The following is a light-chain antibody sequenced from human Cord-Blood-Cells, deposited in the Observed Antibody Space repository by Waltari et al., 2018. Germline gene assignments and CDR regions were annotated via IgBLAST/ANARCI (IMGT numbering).Light chain of an antibody. CDR2: EVS. CDR1: SSDVGGYKY. CDR3: SSYAGSNSYV. V-gene: IGLV2-8*01. Sequence: QSALTQPPSASGSPGQSVTISCTGTSSDVGGYKYVSWYQQHPGKAPKLVIYEVSKRPAGVPGRFSGSTAGNTASLTVSWLQAEDEADYYCSSYAGSNSYVFGTGTKVTVL. J-gene: IGLJ1*01.